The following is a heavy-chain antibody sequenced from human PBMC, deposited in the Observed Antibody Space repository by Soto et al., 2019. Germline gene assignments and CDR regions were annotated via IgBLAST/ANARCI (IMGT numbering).Heavy chain of an antibody. CDR3: ATQGFYRMGV. V-gene: IGHV4-4*02. J-gene: IGHJ6*02. Sequence: PSETLSLTCAVSGDSITGDNWWSWVRQPPGKGLEWIGEIHHSGATNYNPSLKSRVTISVDKSKNQFSLKLNSVTAADTAMFYCATQGFYRMGVWGHGTLVT. CDR2: IHHSGAT. CDR1: GDSITGDNW.